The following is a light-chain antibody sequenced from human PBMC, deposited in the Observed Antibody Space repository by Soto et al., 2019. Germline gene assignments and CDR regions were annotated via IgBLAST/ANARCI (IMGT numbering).Light chain of an antibody. V-gene: IGKV3-11*01. CDR2: DAS. Sequence: EIVLTQSPVTLSLSPGERATLSCRASQSVSSYLAWYQQRPGQAPRLLIYDASNRATGIPARFSGSGSGTDFTLTISSLEPEDFAVYYCQQRSKWPPKITFGQGTRLEIK. CDR3: QQRSKWPPKIT. J-gene: IGKJ5*01. CDR1: QSVSSY.